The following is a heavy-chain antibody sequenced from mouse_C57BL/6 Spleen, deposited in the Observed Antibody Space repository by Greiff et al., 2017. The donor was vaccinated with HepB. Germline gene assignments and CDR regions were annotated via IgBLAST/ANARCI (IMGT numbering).Heavy chain of an antibody. D-gene: IGHD2-3*01. V-gene: IGHV1-69*01. CDR2: IDPSDSYT. Sequence: QVQLQQPGAELVMPGASVKLSCKASGYTFTSYWMHWVKQRPGQGLEWIGEIDPSDSYTNYNQKFKGKSTLTVDKSSSTAYMQLSSLTSEDSAVYYCARRGYDGYPPFAYWGQGTLVTVSA. CDR3: ARRGYDGYPPFAY. CDR1: GYTFTSYW. J-gene: IGHJ3*01.